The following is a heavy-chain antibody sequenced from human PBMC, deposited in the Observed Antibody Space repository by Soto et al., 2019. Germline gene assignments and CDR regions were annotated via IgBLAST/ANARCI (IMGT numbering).Heavy chain of an antibody. CDR3: ARGHMSPPPVATRSYGMDV. D-gene: IGHD2-21*01. Sequence: SESLSLTCTVAFGSISCIHHVSCMRQSPGKGLECIAYIYYTGNIDYNPSVKSRVSMSVDKAKNEFSLKMTSVTAADTAVYYCARGHMSPPPVATRSYGMDVWGLGTTVTVSS. CDR1: FGSISCIH. CDR2: IYYTGNI. J-gene: IGHJ6*02. V-gene: IGHV4-59*11.